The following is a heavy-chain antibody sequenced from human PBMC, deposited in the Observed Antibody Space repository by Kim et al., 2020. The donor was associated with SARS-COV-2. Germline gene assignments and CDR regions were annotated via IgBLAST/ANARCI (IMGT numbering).Heavy chain of an antibody. V-gene: IGHV3-9*01. D-gene: IGHD5-12*01. Sequence: GGSLRLSCAASGFTFDDYAMHWVRQAPGKGLEWVSGISWNSGSIGYADSVKGRFTISRDNAKNSLYLQMNSLRAEDTALYYCAKDISRYSGYEHTAMDSPGVLGAFDIWGQGTMVTVSS. CDR2: ISWNSGSI. CDR3: AKDISRYSGYEHTAMDSPGVLGAFDI. J-gene: IGHJ3*02. CDR1: GFTFDDYA.